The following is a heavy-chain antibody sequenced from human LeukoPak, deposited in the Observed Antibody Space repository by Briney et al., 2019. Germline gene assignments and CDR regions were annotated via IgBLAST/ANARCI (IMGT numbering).Heavy chain of an antibody. Sequence: GGSLRLSCAASGFSFSSYAMSWVRQAPGKGLEWVSAISESGGNTYYADSVNGRFTISRDNAKNSLYLQMNSLRAEDTAVYYCARHHSGGYYRNYYFDYWGQGTLVTVSS. CDR2: ISESGGNT. CDR1: GFSFSSYA. CDR3: ARHHSGGYYRNYYFDY. V-gene: IGHV3-23*01. J-gene: IGHJ4*02. D-gene: IGHD3-22*01.